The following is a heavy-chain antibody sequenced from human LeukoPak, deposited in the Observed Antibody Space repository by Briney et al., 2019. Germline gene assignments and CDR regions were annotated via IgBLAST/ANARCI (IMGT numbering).Heavy chain of an antibody. CDR1: GGSISGVNYY. CDR2: IYYSGSI. V-gene: IGHV4-30-4*01. CDR3: ARDGTVYGGESY. Sequence: SQTLSLTCTVSGGSISGVNYYWSWIRQPPGKGLEWIGSIYYSGSIYFDPSLKSRVTISIDTPKNQFSLKLSSVTAADTAVYYCARDGTVYGGESYWGQGTLATVSS. J-gene: IGHJ4*02. D-gene: IGHD4-23*01.